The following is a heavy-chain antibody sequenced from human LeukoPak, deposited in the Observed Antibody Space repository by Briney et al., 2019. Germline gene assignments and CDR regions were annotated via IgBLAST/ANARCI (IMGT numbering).Heavy chain of an antibody. CDR3: AKEGMRTVAGTFDY. CDR1: GFSFSGFG. CDR2: ISGSGGNT. J-gene: IGHJ4*02. D-gene: IGHD6-19*01. V-gene: IGHV3-23*01. Sequence: GGSLRLSCAASGFSFSGFGMSWVRQAPAKGLEWISGISGSGGNTYYADPVKGRFTISRDNSKNTLYLQMNSLRAEDTAVYYCAKEGMRTVAGTFDYWGQGTLVTVSS.